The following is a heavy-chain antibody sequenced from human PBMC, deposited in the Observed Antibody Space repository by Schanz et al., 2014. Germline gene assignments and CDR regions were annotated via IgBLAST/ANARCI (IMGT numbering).Heavy chain of an antibody. J-gene: IGHJ4*02. CDR3: ARDRRFFDRDDLYYFDS. V-gene: IGHV1-18*01. Sequence: QIQLVQSGPEVKKPGATVKVSCKASGYIFINSGISWVRQAPGQGLEWMGWISAYNGNTKYPQKLQGRVTMTTDTSTSTAYMALTDLRSDDTAVYYCARDRRFFDRDDLYYFDSWGQGTLVTDSS. CDR2: ISAYNGNT. CDR1: GYIFINSG. D-gene: IGHD3-3*01.